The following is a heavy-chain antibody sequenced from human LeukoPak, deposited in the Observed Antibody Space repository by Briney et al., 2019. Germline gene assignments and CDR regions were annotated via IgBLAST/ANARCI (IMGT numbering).Heavy chain of an antibody. J-gene: IGHJ3*02. V-gene: IGHV3-11*06. Sequence: GGSLRLSCAASGFTFSDYYMSWIRQAPGKGLEWVSYISCSSSYTNYADSVKGRFTISRDNAKNSLYLQMNSLRAEDTAVYYCARDKSGYDAFDIWGQGTMVTVSS. CDR2: ISCSSSYT. D-gene: IGHD5-12*01. CDR3: ARDKSGYDAFDI. CDR1: GFTFSDYY.